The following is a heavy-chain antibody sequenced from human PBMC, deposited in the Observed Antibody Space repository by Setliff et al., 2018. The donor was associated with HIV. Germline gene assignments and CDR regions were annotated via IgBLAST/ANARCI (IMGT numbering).Heavy chain of an antibody. CDR1: GGSFSGYS. D-gene: IGHD3-22*01. J-gene: IGHJ6*03. CDR3: ARKSGYSDTSGYFKHYIYYYLDV. Sequence: PSEALSLTCAVYGGSFSGYSWTWVRQPPGKGPEWIGEINHSGSKKYNPTLKNRVIMSVDTSKNQFSLRVTAVTAADSSIFYCARKSGYSDTSGYFKHYIYYYLDVWGKGTTVTSP. CDR2: INHSGSK. V-gene: IGHV4-34*01.